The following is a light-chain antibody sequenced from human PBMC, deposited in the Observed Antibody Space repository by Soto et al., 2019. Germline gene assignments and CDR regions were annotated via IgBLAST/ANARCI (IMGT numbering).Light chain of an antibody. CDR2: DVT. Sequence: QSALTQPASVSGSPGQSITISCTGTSSDVGRFNYVSWYQQHPGNPPKLIIFDVTRRPSGVSNRFSGSKSGNAASLTISGLQAEEAANYCCSSFVGTSILVVFGGGTKLTVL. CDR1: SSDVGRFNY. CDR3: SSFVGTSILVV. V-gene: IGLV2-14*01. J-gene: IGLJ2*01.